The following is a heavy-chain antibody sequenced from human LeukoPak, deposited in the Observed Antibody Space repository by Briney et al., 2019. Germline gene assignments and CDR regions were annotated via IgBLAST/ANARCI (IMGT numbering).Heavy chain of an antibody. CDR2: ISSSSSYI. Sequence: PGGSLRLSCAASGFTFSSYSMNWVRQAPGKGLEWVSSISSSSSYIYYADSVKGRFTISRDNAKNPLYLQMNSLRAEDTAVYYCAREAYYGSGSYRDEYDYWGQGTLVTVSS. CDR3: AREAYYGSGSYRDEYDY. D-gene: IGHD3-10*01. CDR1: GFTFSSYS. V-gene: IGHV3-21*01. J-gene: IGHJ4*02.